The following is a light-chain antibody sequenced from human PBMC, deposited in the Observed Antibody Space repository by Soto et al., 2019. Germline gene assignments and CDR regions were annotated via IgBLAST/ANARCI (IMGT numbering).Light chain of an antibody. CDR1: QSLLHSNGYNY. V-gene: IGKV2-28*01. CDR3: MQALQTPFT. Sequence: DIVMTQSPLSLPVTPGEPASISCRSSQSLLHSNGYNYLDWYLQKPGQSPQLLIYLGSNRASGVPDRFSGSGSGTDFTLTISRLEAEDVGVYYCMQALQTPFTFGPGTKVDIK. CDR2: LGS. J-gene: IGKJ3*01.